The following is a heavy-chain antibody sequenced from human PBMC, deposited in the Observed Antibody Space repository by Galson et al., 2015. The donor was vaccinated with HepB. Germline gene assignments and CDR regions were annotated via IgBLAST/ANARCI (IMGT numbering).Heavy chain of an antibody. CDR2: IIPIFGTA. J-gene: IGHJ6*02. Sequence: SVKVSCKASGGTFSSYAISWVRQAPGQGLEWMGGIIPIFGTANYAQKFQGRVTITADKSTSTAYMELSSLRSEDTAVYYCVVTKNNSSSSVLWVNLYYYYYGMDVWGQGTTVTVSS. CDR3: VVTKNNSSSSVLWVNLYYYYYGMDV. V-gene: IGHV1-69*06. CDR1: GGTFSSYA. D-gene: IGHD6-6*01.